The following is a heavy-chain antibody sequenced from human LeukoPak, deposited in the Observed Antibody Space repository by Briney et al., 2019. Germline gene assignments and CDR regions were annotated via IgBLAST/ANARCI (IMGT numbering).Heavy chain of an antibody. CDR3: ARGKAHCSSTSCYGGWLDP. CDR2: MNPNSGNT. D-gene: IGHD2-2*01. CDR1: GYTFTSYD. V-gene: IGHV1-8*01. J-gene: IGHJ5*02. Sequence: ASVKVSCKASGYTFTSYDINWVRQATGQGLEWMGWMNPNSGNTGYAQKFQGRVTMTRNTSISTAYMELSRLRSEDTAVYHCARGKAHCSSTSCYGGWLDPWGQGTLVTVSS.